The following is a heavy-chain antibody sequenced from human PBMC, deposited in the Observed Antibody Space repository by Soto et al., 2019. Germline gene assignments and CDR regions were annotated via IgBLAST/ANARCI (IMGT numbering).Heavy chain of an antibody. CDR3: ARGVTGYSSRWYDY. CDR1: GLSFSGHY. CDR2: INHGGTN. V-gene: IGHV4-34*01. J-gene: IGHJ4*02. D-gene: IGHD6-13*01. Sequence: SETLSLTCAVYGLSFSGHYWSWIRQPPGKGLEWIGEINHGGTNNYNPSLRSRVIISVDTSKNQFSLKLSSVTAADTAVYYCARGVTGYSSRWYDYWGQGNLVTVS.